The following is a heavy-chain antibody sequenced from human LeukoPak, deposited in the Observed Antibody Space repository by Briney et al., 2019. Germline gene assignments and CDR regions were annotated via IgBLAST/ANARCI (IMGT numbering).Heavy chain of an antibody. J-gene: IGHJ4*02. Sequence: GASVKVSCKASGYTFTAYYLQWVRQAPGQGLEWLGRINPNSGDTSYAQSFQGRVTMTRDTSSSTAYMELNSLRPDDTGVYYCAIGMAAANTLDNWGQGAIVTVSS. CDR1: GYTFTAYY. CDR3: AIGMAAANTLDN. V-gene: IGHV1-2*05. D-gene: IGHD6-25*01. CDR2: INPNSGDT.